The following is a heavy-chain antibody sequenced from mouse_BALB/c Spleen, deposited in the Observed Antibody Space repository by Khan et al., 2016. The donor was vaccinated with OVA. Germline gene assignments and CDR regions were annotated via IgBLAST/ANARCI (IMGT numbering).Heavy chain of an antibody. V-gene: IGHV1-18*01. CDR2: INPYNGGT. D-gene: IGHD1-2*01. CDR1: GYSFTDYT. CDR3: ARSGYGGFAY. J-gene: IGHJ3*01. Sequence: VQLQQSGPELVKPGASMKISCKASGYSFTDYTMNWVKQSHGKSLEWIGLINPYNGGTSDNQKFKGKATLTVDKSSSTAYMELLSLTSGDSAVYSCARSGYGGFAYWGQGTLVTVSA.